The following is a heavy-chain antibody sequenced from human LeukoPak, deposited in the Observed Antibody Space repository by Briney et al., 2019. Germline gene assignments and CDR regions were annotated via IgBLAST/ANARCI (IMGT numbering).Heavy chain of an antibody. V-gene: IGHV3-7*03. Sequence: GGSLRLSCEGSAFIFSGHWMNWVRQTPGKGLEWVASIKEDGSERQYVDSVKGRFSISRDNTKGSLFLQLNSLRAEDTAVYYCANEPERWLQLGAFDIWGQGTMVTVSS. J-gene: IGHJ3*02. D-gene: IGHD5-24*01. CDR1: AFIFSGHW. CDR2: IKEDGSER. CDR3: ANEPERWLQLGAFDI.